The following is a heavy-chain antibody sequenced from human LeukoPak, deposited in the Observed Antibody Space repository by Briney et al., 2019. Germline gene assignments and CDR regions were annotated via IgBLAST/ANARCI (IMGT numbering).Heavy chain of an antibody. CDR2: ISFDGRIK. CDR1: GFTFTTYA. V-gene: IGHV3-30*04. Sequence: GGSLRLSCAASGFTFTTYAIHWVRQAPAKGLEWVSGISFDGRIKKYTDSVKGRFTISRDNAKNSLYLQVNSLRAEDTAVYYCARDPAGGTTRDYWGQGTLVTVSS. D-gene: IGHD1-1*01. CDR3: ARDPAGGTTRDY. J-gene: IGHJ4*02.